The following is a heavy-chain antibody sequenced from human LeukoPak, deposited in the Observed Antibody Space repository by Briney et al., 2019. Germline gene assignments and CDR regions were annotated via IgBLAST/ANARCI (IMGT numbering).Heavy chain of an antibody. J-gene: IGHJ4*02. D-gene: IGHD3-22*01. Sequence: GGSLRLSCAASGFIFSSYWMHWVRQAPGKGLVWVSRINSDGSSTSYADSVKGRFTISRDNAKNTLYLQMNSLRSEDTAVYYCARVRYDGSGYYYGYFDYWGQGTLVTVSA. CDR3: ARVRYDGSGYYYGYFDY. V-gene: IGHV3-74*01. CDR1: GFIFSSYW. CDR2: INSDGSST.